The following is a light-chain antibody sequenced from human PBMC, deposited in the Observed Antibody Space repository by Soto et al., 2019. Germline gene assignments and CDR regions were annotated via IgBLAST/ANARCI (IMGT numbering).Light chain of an antibody. J-gene: IGKJ1*01. CDR1: QSVSSRY. CDR2: AA. CDR3: QQYVKSPWT. Sequence: VLKQSPSTLSFSPGERATLSCRASQSVSSRYLAWYQQKPGQAPRLLFYAAFRATGTPDRFSGSGSGTDFTLTIDRLEPEDVAVYYCQQYVKSPWTFGQGTKVDIK. V-gene: IGKV3-20*01.